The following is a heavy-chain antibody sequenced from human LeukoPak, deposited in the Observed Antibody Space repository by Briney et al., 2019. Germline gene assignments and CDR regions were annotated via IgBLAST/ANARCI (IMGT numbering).Heavy chain of an antibody. Sequence: PGGSLRLSCAASGFTFDDYGMCWVRQAPGKGLEWVSGINWNGGSTGYADSVKGRFTISRDNAKNSLYLQMNSLRAEDTALYYCARAPRYDFWSGSSWNYFDYWGQGTLVTVSS. J-gene: IGHJ4*02. CDR2: INWNGGST. CDR1: GFTFDDYG. V-gene: IGHV3-20*04. D-gene: IGHD3-3*01. CDR3: ARAPRYDFWSGSSWNYFDY.